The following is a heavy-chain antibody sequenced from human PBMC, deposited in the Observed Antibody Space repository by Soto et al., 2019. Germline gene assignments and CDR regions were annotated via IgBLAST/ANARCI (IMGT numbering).Heavy chain of an antibody. CDR2: IRCTWVAELGGTGDST. Sequence: VQLLESGGGSGQPGASLRISFVGSGFNLRKFGMKWGRQVPGKGLEWVASIRCTWVAELGGTGDSTYYIDSVRGRFTISRDNSKNTVSLHMNNLRVEDTAVYYCAKGLVEGTMRNLFDYWGPGTLVTVSS. CDR1: GFNLRKFG. D-gene: IGHD1-1*01. J-gene: IGHJ4*02. V-gene: IGHV3-23*01. CDR3: AKGLVEGTMRNLFDY.